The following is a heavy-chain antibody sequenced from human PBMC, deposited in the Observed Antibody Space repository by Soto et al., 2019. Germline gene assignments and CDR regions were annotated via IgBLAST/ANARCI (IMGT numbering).Heavy chain of an antibody. CDR1: GFTFSSYA. J-gene: IGHJ3*02. V-gene: IGHV3-30*04. CDR2: ISYDGSNK. D-gene: IGHD7-27*01. Sequence: GGSLRLSCAASGFTFSSYAMHWVRQAPGKGLEWVAVISYDGSNKYYADSVKGRFTISRDNSKNTLYLQMNSLRAEDTAVYYCARVQNWGTLLDAFDIWGQGTMVTVSS. CDR3: ARVQNWGTLLDAFDI.